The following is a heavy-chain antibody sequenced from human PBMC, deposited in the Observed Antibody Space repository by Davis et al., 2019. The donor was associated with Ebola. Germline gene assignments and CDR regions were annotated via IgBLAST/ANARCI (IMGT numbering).Heavy chain of an antibody. CDR1: GYSFTSYW. V-gene: IGHV5-51*01. CDR2: IYPGDSDT. CDR3: ARLSYYYGSGDY. J-gene: IGHJ4*02. D-gene: IGHD3-10*01. Sequence: GGSLRLSCKGSGYSFTSYWIGWVRQLPGKGLEWMGIIYPGDSDTRYSPSFQGKVTISADKSISTAYLQWSSLKASDTAMYYCARLSYYYGSGDYWGQGTLVTVSS.